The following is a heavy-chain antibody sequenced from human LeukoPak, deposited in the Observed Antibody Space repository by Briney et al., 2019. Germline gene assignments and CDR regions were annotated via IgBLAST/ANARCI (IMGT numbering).Heavy chain of an antibody. CDR3: ASGVVFYDSSGSHFEY. Sequence: PGGSLRLSCAASGYTVSSNYMSWVRQAPGKGLEWVSYISSSISTIYYADSVKGRFTISRDDAKNSLYLQMNSLRDEDTAVYYCASGVVFYDSSGSHFEYWGQGTLVTVSS. CDR2: ISSSISTI. J-gene: IGHJ4*02. D-gene: IGHD3-22*01. V-gene: IGHV3-48*02. CDR1: GYTVSSNY.